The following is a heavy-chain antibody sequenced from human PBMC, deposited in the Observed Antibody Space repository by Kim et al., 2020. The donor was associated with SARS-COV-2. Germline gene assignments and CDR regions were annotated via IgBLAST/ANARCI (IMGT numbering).Heavy chain of an antibody. CDR1: GFTFSTYW. CDR2: INSDGSST. J-gene: IGHJ6*03. D-gene: IGHD2-2*01. V-gene: IGHV3-74*01. Sequence: GGSLRLSCAASGFTFSTYWMYWVRQAPGKGLVWVSRINSDGSSTNYADSVKGRFTISRDNAKNTLYLQMNSLRTEDTAVYYWARSSSTSCPCYYMDVWSKGPSVTLSS. CDR3: ARSSSTSCPCYYMDV.